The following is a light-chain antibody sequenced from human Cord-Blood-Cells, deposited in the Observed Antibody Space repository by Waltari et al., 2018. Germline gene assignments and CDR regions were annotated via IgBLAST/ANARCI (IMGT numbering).Light chain of an antibody. CDR3: SSYTSSSTPVV. J-gene: IGLJ2*01. V-gene: IGLV2-14*01. CDR2: DVS. Sequence: QSALTQPASVSGSPGQSITISCTGTSSDVGGYNYVPWYQQHPDKAPKLMIYDVSNRPSGVSNRFSGSKSGNTASLTISGLQAEDEADYYCSSYTSSSTPVVFGGGTKLTVL. CDR1: SSDVGGYNY.